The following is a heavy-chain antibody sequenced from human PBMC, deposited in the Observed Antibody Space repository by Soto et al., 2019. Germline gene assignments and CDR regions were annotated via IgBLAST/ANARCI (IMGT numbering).Heavy chain of an antibody. Sequence: SETLSLTCTVSGGSISSSSYYWGWIRQPPGKGLEWIGSIYYSGSTYYNPSLKSRVTISVDTSKNQFSLKLSSVTAADTAVYYCARSRNYDSSGYPDKHFDYWGQGTLVTVSS. CDR3: ARSRNYDSSGYPDKHFDY. D-gene: IGHD3-22*01. CDR2: IYYSGST. CDR1: GGSISSSSYY. V-gene: IGHV4-39*01. J-gene: IGHJ4*02.